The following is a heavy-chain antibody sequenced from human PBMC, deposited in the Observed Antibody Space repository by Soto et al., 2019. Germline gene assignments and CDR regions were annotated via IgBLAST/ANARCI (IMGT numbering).Heavy chain of an antibody. CDR1: GYSFTSYG. J-gene: IGHJ6*02. CDR2: ISAYSGNT. Sequence: ASVKVSCKTSGYSFTSYGISWVRQAPGQGLEWMGWISAYSGNTNYAHKLQSRVTMTTDTPTSTAYMELTSLRSDGTAVKYCTKFLPQDDFWSCPDSFYFLGQGTMVTVSS. CDR3: TKFLPQDDFWSCPDSFYF. D-gene: IGHD3-3*01. V-gene: IGHV1-18*01.